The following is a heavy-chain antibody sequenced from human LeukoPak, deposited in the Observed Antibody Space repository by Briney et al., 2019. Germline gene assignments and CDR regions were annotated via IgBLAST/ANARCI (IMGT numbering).Heavy chain of an antibody. Sequence: GGSLRLFCAASGFTFSSYCMSWVRQAPGKGLEWVANIFQDGNDKYYVDSVKGRFTISRDNAKNSLYLQLNSLRVEDTAVYYCASRIVGTPDYFDYWGQGTLVTVSS. J-gene: IGHJ4*02. D-gene: IGHD1-26*01. CDR2: IFQDGNDK. CDR1: GFTFSSYC. CDR3: ASRIVGTPDYFDY. V-gene: IGHV3-7*01.